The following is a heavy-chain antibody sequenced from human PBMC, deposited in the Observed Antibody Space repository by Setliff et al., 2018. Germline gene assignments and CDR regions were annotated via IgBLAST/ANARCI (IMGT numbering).Heavy chain of an antibody. J-gene: IGHJ4*02. Sequence: GGSLRLSCAGSGFNFTHAWMNWVRQAPGKGLEWVSYISSSSSTIYYADSVKGRFTISRDNAKNSLYLQMNSLRAEDTAVYYCCSGSYLFVYWGQGSLVTVSS. CDR1: GFNFTHAW. D-gene: IGHD1-26*01. V-gene: IGHV3-48*01. CDR3: CSGSYLFVY. CDR2: ISSSSSTI.